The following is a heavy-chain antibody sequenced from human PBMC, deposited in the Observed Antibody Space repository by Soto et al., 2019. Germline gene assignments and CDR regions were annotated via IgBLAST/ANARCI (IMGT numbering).Heavy chain of an antibody. D-gene: IGHD4-17*01. V-gene: IGHV1-69*02. CDR2: IIPILDIA. Sequence: QVQLVQSGAEVKKPGSSVKVSSKASGGTFSNYTITWVRQAPGQGLEWMGMIIPILDIANYAKKFQGRVTITADKSTSTAYMELSSLRSEDTAVYSCARAVGLGPVTVSTHVDYWGQGTMVIVSS. CDR3: ARAVGLGPVTVSTHVDY. J-gene: IGHJ4*02. CDR1: GGTFSNYT.